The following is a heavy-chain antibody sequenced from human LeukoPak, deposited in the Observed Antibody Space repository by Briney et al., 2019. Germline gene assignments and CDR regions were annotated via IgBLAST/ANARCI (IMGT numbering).Heavy chain of an antibody. CDR2: IYYSGST. CDR3: ARLIYYDSSGYYYFDY. CDR1: GGSISSSSYY. V-gene: IGHV4-39*01. Sequence: SETLSLTSTVSGGSISSSSYYWGWIRHPPEKVLEWRGSIYYSGSTYYNPSLKSRVTISVDTSKNQFSLELSSVTAADTAVYYCARLIYYDSSGYYYFDYWGQGTLVTVSS. D-gene: IGHD3-22*01. J-gene: IGHJ4*02.